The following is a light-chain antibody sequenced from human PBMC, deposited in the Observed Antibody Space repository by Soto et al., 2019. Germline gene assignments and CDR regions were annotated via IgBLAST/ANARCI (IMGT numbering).Light chain of an antibody. J-gene: IGKJ1*01. CDR2: SAS. CDR3: QQYSSPPQT. CDR1: ETVTGKY. Sequence: EIVLTQSPGTLSLSPADRATLSCRASETVTGKYLAWYQQKVGQAPRLVIFSASNRATGIPDRLSGSGSGTDFTLSISRLEPEDFAMYFCQQYSSPPQTFGQGPKVEIK. V-gene: IGKV3-20*01.